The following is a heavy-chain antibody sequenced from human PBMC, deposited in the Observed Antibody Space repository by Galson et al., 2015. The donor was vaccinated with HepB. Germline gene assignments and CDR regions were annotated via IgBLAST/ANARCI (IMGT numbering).Heavy chain of an antibody. D-gene: IGHD3-16*02. CDR1: GFTFSSYG. CDR2: ISYDGSNK. V-gene: IGHV3-30*18. Sequence: SLRLSCAASGFTFSSYGMHWVRQAPGKGLEWVAVISYDGSNKYYADSVKGRFTISRDNSKNTLYLQMNSLRAEDTAVYYCAKDVGGVIPYYFDYWGQGTLVTVSS. CDR3: AKDVGGVIPYYFDY. J-gene: IGHJ4*02.